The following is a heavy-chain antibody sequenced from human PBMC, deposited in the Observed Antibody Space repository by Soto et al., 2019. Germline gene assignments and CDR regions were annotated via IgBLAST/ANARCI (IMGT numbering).Heavy chain of an antibody. CDR1: GGSFSGYY. Sequence: QVQLQQWGAGLLKPSETLSLTCAVYGGSFSGYYWSWIRQPPGKGLEWIGEINHSGSTNYNPSLKSRGTISVDTSKNQFSLKLSSVTAADTAVYYCARGRVRGVLGREFDYWGQGTLVTVSS. V-gene: IGHV4-34*01. CDR2: INHSGST. D-gene: IGHD3-10*01. J-gene: IGHJ4*02. CDR3: ARGRVRGVLGREFDY.